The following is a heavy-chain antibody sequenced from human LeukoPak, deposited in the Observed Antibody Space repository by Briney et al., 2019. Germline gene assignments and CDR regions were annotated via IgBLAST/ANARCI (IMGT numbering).Heavy chain of an antibody. J-gene: IGHJ4*02. D-gene: IGHD3-16*01. Sequence: ASVKVSCKVSGYTLTELSMHWVRQAPGKGLEWMGGFDPEDGETIYAQKFQGRVTMTEDTSTDTAYMELSSLRSEDTAVYYCATRAREAGGFDYWGQGTLVTVSS. CDR3: ATRAREAGGFDY. V-gene: IGHV1-24*01. CDR2: FDPEDGET. CDR1: GYTLTELS.